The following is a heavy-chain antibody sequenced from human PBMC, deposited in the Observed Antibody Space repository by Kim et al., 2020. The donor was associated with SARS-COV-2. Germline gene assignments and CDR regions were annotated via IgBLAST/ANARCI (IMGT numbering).Heavy chain of an antibody. J-gene: IGHJ4*02. CDR2: IYYSGST. CDR3: ASGGYSYGYDY. D-gene: IGHD5-18*01. V-gene: IGHV4-59*01. Sequence: SETLSLTCTVSGGSISSYYWSWIRQPPGKGLEWIGYIYYSGSTNYNPSLKSRVTISVDTSKNQFSLKLSSVTAADTAVYYCASGGYSYGYDYWGQGTLVTVSS. CDR1: GGSISSYY.